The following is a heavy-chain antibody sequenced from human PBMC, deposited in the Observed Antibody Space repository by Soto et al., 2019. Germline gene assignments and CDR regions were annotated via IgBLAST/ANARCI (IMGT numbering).Heavy chain of an antibody. CDR1: GFTFSSYS. D-gene: IGHD3-10*01. CDR3: AGWFGELLYYYYYMDV. Sequence: GGSLRLSCAASGFTFSSYSMNWVRQAPGKGLEWVSSISSSSSYIYYADSVKGRFTISRDNAKNSLYLQMNSLRAEDTAVYYCAGWFGELLYYYYYMDVWGKGTTVTVSS. J-gene: IGHJ6*03. CDR2: ISSSSSYI. V-gene: IGHV3-21*01.